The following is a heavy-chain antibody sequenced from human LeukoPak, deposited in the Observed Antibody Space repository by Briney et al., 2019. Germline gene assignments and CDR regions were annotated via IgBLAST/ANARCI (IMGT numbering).Heavy chain of an antibody. V-gene: IGHV4-59*01. CDR2: IYYTGST. CDR1: GGSISSYY. D-gene: IGHD6-19*01. J-gene: IGHJ4*02. Sequence: SETLSLTCTVSGGSISSYYWSWIRQPPEKGLEWIGYIYYTGSTSYNPSLESRVTISVDTSKNQFSLKVNSVTAADTAVYYCARGRGSSGWTDYWGQGTLVTVSP. CDR3: ARGRGSSGWTDY.